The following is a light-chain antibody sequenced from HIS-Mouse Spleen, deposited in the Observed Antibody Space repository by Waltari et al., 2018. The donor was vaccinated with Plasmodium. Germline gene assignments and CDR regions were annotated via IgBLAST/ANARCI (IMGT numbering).Light chain of an antibody. CDR3: QQYYSTPYT. Sequence: DIVMTQSPDSLAVSLGERATIHCKSSQSVLYSSNNKNYLAWYQQKPGQPPKLRIYGASTRESGVPDRFSGSGSGTDFTLTISSLQAEDVAVYYCQQYYSTPYTFGQGTKLEIK. V-gene: IGKV4-1*01. CDR2: GAS. J-gene: IGKJ2*01. CDR1: QSVLYSSNNKNY.